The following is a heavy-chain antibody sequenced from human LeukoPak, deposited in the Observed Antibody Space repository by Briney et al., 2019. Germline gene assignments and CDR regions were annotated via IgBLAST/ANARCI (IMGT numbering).Heavy chain of an antibody. D-gene: IGHD4-11*01. V-gene: IGHV4-39*01. CDR3: ARLSGSNPAP. CDR2: VYYTGST. J-gene: IGHJ5*02. CDR1: GGSISISNYY. Sequence: PSETLSLTCTVSGGSISISNYYWGWIRQPPGKGLEWIGTVYYTGSTYYNPSLKSRVTISVDTSKNQFSLKVNSVTAADTAVYFCARLSGSNPAPWGQGIRVTVSS.